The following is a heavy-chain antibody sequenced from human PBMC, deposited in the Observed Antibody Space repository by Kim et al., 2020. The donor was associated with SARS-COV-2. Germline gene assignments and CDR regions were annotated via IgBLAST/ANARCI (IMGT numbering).Heavy chain of an antibody. CDR2: IWYDGSNK. Sequence: GGSLRLSCAASGFTFSSYGMHWVRQAPGKGLEWVAVIWYDGSNKYYADSVKGRFTISRDNSKNTLYLQMNSLRAEDTAVYFCARAAYSSSSSYYYYGMDVWGQGTTVTVSS. CDR1: GFTFSSYG. J-gene: IGHJ6*02. V-gene: IGHV3-33*01. D-gene: IGHD6-6*01. CDR3: ARAAYSSSSSYYYYGMDV.